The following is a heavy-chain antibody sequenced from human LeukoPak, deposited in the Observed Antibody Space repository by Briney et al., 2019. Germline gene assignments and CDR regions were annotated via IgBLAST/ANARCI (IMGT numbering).Heavy chain of an antibody. CDR3: ARAGYSSGWYGRRYYFDY. D-gene: IGHD6-19*01. J-gene: IGHJ4*02. CDR2: INHSGST. V-gene: IGHV4-34*01. Sequence: SETLSLTCAVYGGSFSGYYWSWIRQPPGKGLEWIGEINHSGSTNYNPSLKSRVTMSVDTSKNQFSLKLSSVTAADTAVYYCARAGYSSGWYGRRYYFDYWGQGTLVTVSS. CDR1: GGSFSGYY.